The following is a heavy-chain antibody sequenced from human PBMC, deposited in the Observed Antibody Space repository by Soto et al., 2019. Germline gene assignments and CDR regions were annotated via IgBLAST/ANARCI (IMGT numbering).Heavy chain of an antibody. Sequence: QVQLVQSGAEVKKPGASVKVSCKASGYTFTSYGISWVRQAPGQGLEWMGWISAYNGNTNYAQKLQGRVTMTTATSTSTAYMELRSLRSDDTAVYYCARAPRRFLEWPTPDDYWGQGTLVTVSS. CDR1: GYTFTSYG. J-gene: IGHJ4*02. CDR3: ARAPRRFLEWPTPDDY. V-gene: IGHV1-18*01. CDR2: ISAYNGNT. D-gene: IGHD3-3*01.